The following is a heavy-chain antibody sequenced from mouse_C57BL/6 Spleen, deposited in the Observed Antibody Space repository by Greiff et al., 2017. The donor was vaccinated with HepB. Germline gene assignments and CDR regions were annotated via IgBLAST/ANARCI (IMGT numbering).Heavy chain of an antibody. CDR3: TRDWDGSWFAY. D-gene: IGHD4-1*01. CDR1: GFTFSSYA. V-gene: IGHV5-9-1*02. J-gene: IGHJ3*01. CDR2: ISSGGDYN. Sequence: EVKLVESGEGLVKPGGSLKLSCAASGFTFSSYAMSWVRQTPEKRLEWVAYISSGGDYNYYADTLKGRFTISRDNARNTLYLQMSSLKSEDTAMYYCTRDWDGSWFAYWGQGTLVTVSA.